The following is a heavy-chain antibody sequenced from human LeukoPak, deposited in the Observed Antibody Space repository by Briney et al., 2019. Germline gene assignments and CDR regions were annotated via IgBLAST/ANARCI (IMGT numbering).Heavy chain of an antibody. V-gene: IGHV3-33*01. Sequence: SLRLSCAASGFTFSSYGMHWVRQAPGKGLEWVAVIWYDGSNKYYADSVKGRFTISRDNSKNTLYLEMNSLRAEDTAVYYCARAPTEMIFDYWGQGTLVTVSS. CDR3: ARAPTEMIFDY. CDR2: IWYDGSNK. D-gene: IGHD3-16*01. J-gene: IGHJ4*02. CDR1: GFTFSSYG.